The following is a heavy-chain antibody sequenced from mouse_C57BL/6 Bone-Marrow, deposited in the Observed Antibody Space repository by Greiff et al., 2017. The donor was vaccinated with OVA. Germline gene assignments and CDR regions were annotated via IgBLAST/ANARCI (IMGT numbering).Heavy chain of an antibody. V-gene: IGHV1-50*01. D-gene: IGHD2-2*01. CDR3: ARGWVRDVSFAY. CDR2: IDPSDSYT. J-gene: IGHJ3*01. Sequence: QVQLQQPGAELVKPGASVKLSCKASGYTFTSYWMQWVKQRPGQGLEWIGEIDPSDSYTNYNQKFKGKATLTVDTSSSTAYMQLSSLTSEDSAVYYCARGWVRDVSFAYWGQGTLVTVSA. CDR1: GYTFTSYW.